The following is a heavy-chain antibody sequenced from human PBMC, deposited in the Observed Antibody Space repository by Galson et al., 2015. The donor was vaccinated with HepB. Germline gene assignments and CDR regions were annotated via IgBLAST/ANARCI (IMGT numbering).Heavy chain of an antibody. CDR2: IYSGGST. V-gene: IGHV3-53*01. CDR3: ARGQQPSEYYYYYYMDV. D-gene: IGHD6-13*01. Sequence: SLRLSCAASGFTVSSNYMSWVRQAPGKGLEWVPVIYSGGSTYYADSVKGRFTISRDNSKNTLYLQMNSLRAEDTAVYYCARGQQPSEYYYYYYMDVWGKGTTVTVSS. J-gene: IGHJ6*03. CDR1: GFTVSSNY.